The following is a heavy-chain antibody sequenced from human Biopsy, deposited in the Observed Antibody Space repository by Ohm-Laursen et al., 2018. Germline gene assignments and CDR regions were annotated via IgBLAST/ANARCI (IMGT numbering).Heavy chain of an antibody. CDR3: GNEVHGRDY. CDR1: GKTFSDYQ. V-gene: IGHV4-34*08. CDR2: INQAGTT. J-gene: IGHJ4*02. D-gene: IGHD2-15*01. Sequence: SDTLSLTCAVFGKTFSDYQWSWIRQPPGKGLEWIGQINQAGTTNYNPSLKSRVSISADASKYEFSPRSTSVTAADTAVYLCGNEVHGRDYWGLGAQVTVSS.